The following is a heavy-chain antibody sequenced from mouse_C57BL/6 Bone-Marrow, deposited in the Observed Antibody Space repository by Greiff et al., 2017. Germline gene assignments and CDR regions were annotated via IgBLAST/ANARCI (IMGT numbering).Heavy chain of an antibody. D-gene: IGHD1-1*01. CDR3: ARSQIITTVVANWYFDV. CDR1: GYTFTSYW. Sequence: VQLQQPGAELVRPGSSVKLSCKASGYTFTSYWMDWVKQRPGQGLEWIGNIYPSDSETHYNQKFKDKATLTVDKSSSTAYMQLSSLTSEDSAVYYCARSQIITTVVANWYFDVWGTGTTVTVSS. V-gene: IGHV1-61*01. J-gene: IGHJ1*03. CDR2: IYPSDSET.